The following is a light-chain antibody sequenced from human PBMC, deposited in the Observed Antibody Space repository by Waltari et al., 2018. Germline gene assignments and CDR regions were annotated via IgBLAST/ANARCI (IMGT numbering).Light chain of an antibody. CDR3: QHRSDWPLT. J-gene: IGKJ4*01. Sequence: RGSESVSLNLAWYQQKPGQAPRRLIYEASNRATGIPARFSGSGSGTDFTLTISSLEPEDFAVYYCQHRSDWPLTFGGGTKVEIK. CDR1: ESVSLN. CDR2: EAS. V-gene: IGKV3-11*01.